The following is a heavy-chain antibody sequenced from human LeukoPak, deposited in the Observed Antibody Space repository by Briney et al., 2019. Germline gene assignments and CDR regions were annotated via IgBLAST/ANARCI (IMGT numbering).Heavy chain of an antibody. J-gene: IGHJ4*02. CDR3: ARTTSLTASGYDY. Sequence: GASVKVSCKTSGYTFTSYHINWVRQATGRGLEWMGWMNPYSGDRGYAQKFQGRVSITSDTSISTAYMELSSLRSEDTAVYFCARTTSLTASGYDYWGQGTLVTVSS. D-gene: IGHD4-17*01. V-gene: IGHV1-8*03. CDR2: MNPYSGDR. CDR1: GYTFTSYH.